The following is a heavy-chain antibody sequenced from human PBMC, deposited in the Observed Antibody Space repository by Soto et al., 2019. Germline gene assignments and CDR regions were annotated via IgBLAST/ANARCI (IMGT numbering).Heavy chain of an antibody. J-gene: IGHJ6*02. Sequence: SETLSLTCTVSGDSMSSYYWSWIRQHPGKGLEWIGYIYASGSAYYNPSLKSRLTISIDTSDNQFFLNLTSVTPADTAVYYCAKHGKYQPGYYYYAMDVWGLGTTVTVSS. CDR3: AKHGKYQPGYYYYAMDV. CDR2: IYASGSA. D-gene: IGHD2-2*01. V-gene: IGHV4-59*06. CDR1: GDSMSSYY.